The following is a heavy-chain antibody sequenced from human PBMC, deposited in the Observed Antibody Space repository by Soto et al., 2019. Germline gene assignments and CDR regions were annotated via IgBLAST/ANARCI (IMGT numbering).Heavy chain of an antibody. V-gene: IGHV4-4*02. CDR3: ARGRLLWFGEDEQVLDV. CDR2: IYHSGST. Sequence: QVQLQESGPGLVKPSGTLSLTCAVSGGSISSSNWWSWVRQPPGKGLEWIGEIYHSGSTNYNPSLKRRVTISVDKSKNQFSLTLSSVTAADTAVYYCARGRLLWFGEDEQVLDVWGQGTTVTVSS. CDR1: GGSISSSNW. J-gene: IGHJ6*02. D-gene: IGHD3-10*01.